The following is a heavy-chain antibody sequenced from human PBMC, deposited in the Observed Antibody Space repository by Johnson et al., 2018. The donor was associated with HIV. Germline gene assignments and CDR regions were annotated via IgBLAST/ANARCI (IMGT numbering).Heavy chain of an antibody. CDR2: IYSGGST. V-gene: IGHV3-66*01. D-gene: IGHD1-7*01. CDR3: ARAPQTYNWNYMMAFDM. Sequence: VQLVESGGGVVRPGGSLRLSCAASGFTFSSYAMHWVRQAPGKGLEWVSVIYSGGSTYYADSVKGRFTISRDISKNTLDLQMNSLRAEDTAVYYCARAPQTYNWNYMMAFDMWGQGTMVTVSP. CDR1: GFTFSSYA. J-gene: IGHJ3*02.